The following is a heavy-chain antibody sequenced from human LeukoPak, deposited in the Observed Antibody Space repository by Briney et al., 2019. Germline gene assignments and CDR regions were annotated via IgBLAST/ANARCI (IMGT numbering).Heavy chain of an antibody. CDR3: ARGNRCSGGSCYSSQPFDY. CDR1: GGSISSGGYY. Sequence: SQTLSLTCAVSGGSISSGGYYWSWIRQPPGKGLEWIGYIYYSGSTNYNPSLKSRVTISVDTSKNQFSLKLSSVTAADTAVYYCARGNRCSGGSCYSSQPFDYWGQGTLVTVSS. D-gene: IGHD2-15*01. CDR2: IYYSGST. V-gene: IGHV4-61*08. J-gene: IGHJ4*02.